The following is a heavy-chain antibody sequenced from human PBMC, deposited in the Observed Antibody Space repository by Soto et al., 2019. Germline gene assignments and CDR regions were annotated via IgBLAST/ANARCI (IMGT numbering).Heavy chain of an antibody. V-gene: IGHV3-15*01. D-gene: IGHD3-10*01. CDR3: YIPFYYHSMDV. CDR2: IKSKSDGGTA. Sequence: EVQLVEYGGGLVKPGGSLRISCTASGFTFSHAWMTWVRQTPGMGLEWVGRIKSKSDGGTADYGAPVKGRFTMSRDDSRNTVFLQMTSLKTDDTAVYYCYIPFYYHSMDVWGQGTTVTVSS. CDR1: GFTFSHAW. J-gene: IGHJ6*02.